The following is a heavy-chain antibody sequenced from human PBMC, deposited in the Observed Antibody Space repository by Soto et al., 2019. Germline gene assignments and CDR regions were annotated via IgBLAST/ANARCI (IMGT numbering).Heavy chain of an antibody. Sequence: GSLRLSFAPSCLSLSCYGMHWVRQAPGKGLELVAVISYYGSNKYYADSVKGRFTICRENSKNTLYLQMNSLRAEDTAVYYWAKDLSGDWGQGTLVSVSS. CDR1: CLSLSCYG. CDR3: AKDLSGD. J-gene: IGHJ4*02. CDR2: ISYYGSNK. V-gene: IGHV3-30*18. D-gene: IGHD3-10*01.